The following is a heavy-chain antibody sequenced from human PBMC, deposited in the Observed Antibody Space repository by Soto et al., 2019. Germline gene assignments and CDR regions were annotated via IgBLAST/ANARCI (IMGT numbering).Heavy chain of an antibody. J-gene: IGHJ5*02. CDR1: GFTFGDYA. CDR2: IRSKAYGGTT. CDR3: TRGRDSSSWPVGFDP. V-gene: IGHV3-49*03. Sequence: GGSLRLSCTASGFTFGDYAMSWFRQAPGKGLEWVGFIRSKAYGGTTEYAASVKGRFTISRDDSKSIAYLQMNSLKTEDTAVYYCTRGRDSSSWPVGFDPWGQGTLVTVSS. D-gene: IGHD6-13*01.